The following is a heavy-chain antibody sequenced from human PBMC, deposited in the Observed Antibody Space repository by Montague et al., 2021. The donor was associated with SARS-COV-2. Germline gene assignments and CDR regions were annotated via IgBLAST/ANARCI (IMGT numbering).Heavy chain of an antibody. Sequence: SETLSLTCTVSGGSIGSSSYYWGWIRQPPGKGLEWIGSIYYSGSTYYXPSLKSRVTISVDTSKNQFSLKLSSVTAADTAVYYCARQMGQSSIFGVVIQYYFDYWGQGTLVTVSS. J-gene: IGHJ4*02. CDR2: IYYSGST. CDR1: GGSIGSSSYY. D-gene: IGHD3-3*01. CDR3: ARQMGQSSIFGVVIQYYFDY. V-gene: IGHV4-39*01.